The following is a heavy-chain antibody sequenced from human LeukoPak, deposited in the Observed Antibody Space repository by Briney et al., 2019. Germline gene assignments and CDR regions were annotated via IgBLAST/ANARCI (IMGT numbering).Heavy chain of an antibody. V-gene: IGHV3-7*01. CDR2: IKQDGSEK. J-gene: IGHJ4*02. CDR1: GFTFSNAW. CDR3: ARETYLDY. Sequence: GGSLRLSCAASGFTFSNAWMSWVRQAPGKGLEWVANIKQDGSEKYYVDSVRGRFTISRDNAKNSLYLQMNSLRAEDTAVYYCARETYLDYWGQGTLVTVSS.